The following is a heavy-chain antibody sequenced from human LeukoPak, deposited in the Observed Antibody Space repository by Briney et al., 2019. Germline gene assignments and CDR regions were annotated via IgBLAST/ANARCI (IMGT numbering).Heavy chain of an antibody. Sequence: GGFLRLSCAASGFTVSSNYMSWVRQAPGKGLEWVSVIYSGGSTYYADSVKGRFTISRDNSKNTLYLQMNSLRAEDTAVYYCNTDPYSNYLSPYWGQGTLVTVSS. J-gene: IGHJ4*02. D-gene: IGHD4-11*01. CDR1: GFTVSSNY. CDR3: NTDPYSNYLSPY. V-gene: IGHV3-53*01. CDR2: IYSGGST.